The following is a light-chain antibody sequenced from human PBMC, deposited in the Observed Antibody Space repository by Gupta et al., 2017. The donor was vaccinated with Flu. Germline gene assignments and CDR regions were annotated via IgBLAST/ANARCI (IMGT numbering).Light chain of an antibody. J-gene: IGKJ4*01. CDR1: QSVSSSY. Sequence: EIVLTQSPGTLSLSPGERATLSCRASQSVSSSYLAWYQQKPGQAPRLLIYGASSRATGIPDRFSGSGSGTDFTLTISRLEPEDFAVYYCQQDGSSPPLTFGGGTKMEIK. V-gene: IGKV3-20*01. CDR3: QQDGSSPPLT. CDR2: GAS.